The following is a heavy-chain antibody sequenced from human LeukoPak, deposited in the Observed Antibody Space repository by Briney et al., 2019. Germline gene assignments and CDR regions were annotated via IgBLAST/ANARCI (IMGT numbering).Heavy chain of an antibody. V-gene: IGHV1-69*13. CDR2: IIPIFGTA. CDR3: ARDSLGAPPLAAAADYNWFDP. J-gene: IGHJ5*02. CDR1: GGTFSSYA. D-gene: IGHD6-13*01. Sequence: SVKVSCKASGGTFSSYAISWVRQAPGQGLEWMGGIIPIFGTADYAQKFQGRVTITADESTSTAYMELSSLRSEDTAVYYCARDSLGAPPLAAAADYNWFDPWGQGTLVTVSS.